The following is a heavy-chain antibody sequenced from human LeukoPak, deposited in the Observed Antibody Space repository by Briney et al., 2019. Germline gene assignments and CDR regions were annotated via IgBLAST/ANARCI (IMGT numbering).Heavy chain of an antibody. Sequence: PGGSLRLSCAASGFTFSSYSMNWVRQAPGKGLEWVSYISGSSSTIYYADSVKGRFTISRDNAKNSLYLQMNSLRAEDTAVYYCARVNIGSGYLEYFQQWGQGTLVTVSS. D-gene: IGHD3-22*01. CDR2: ISGSSSTI. J-gene: IGHJ1*01. CDR3: ARVNIGSGYLEYFQQ. CDR1: GFTFSSYS. V-gene: IGHV3-48*01.